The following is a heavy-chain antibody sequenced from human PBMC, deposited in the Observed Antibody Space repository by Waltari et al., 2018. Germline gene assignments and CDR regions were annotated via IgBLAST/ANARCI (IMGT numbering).Heavy chain of an antibody. Sequence: EAQLVQSGAEVKTPGATVKISCTGSRYTFPDSYIHWVQQAPEKGLDWMGLVDPEDGETVYAEKFQGRVTISADTSTDTTHMELSSLRSEDTAVYYCVRGPRVAAAGLDYWGQGTLVTVSS. CDR3: VRGPRVAAAGLDY. D-gene: IGHD6-13*01. CDR2: VDPEDGET. J-gene: IGHJ4*02. CDR1: RYTFPDSY. V-gene: IGHV1-69-2*01.